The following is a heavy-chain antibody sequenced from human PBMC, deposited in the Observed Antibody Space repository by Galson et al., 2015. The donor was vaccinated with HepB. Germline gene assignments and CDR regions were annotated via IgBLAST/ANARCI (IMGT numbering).Heavy chain of an antibody. CDR2: INHIGTT. V-gene: IGHV4-30-2*01. CDR1: GFSLSTSGMC. CDR3: ARDRDGGSGWFDP. Sequence: LVKPTQTLTLTCTFSGFSLSTSGMCVSWIRQSPGKGLEWIGEINHIGTTNYSPSLKSRVTVSVDTSKNQFSLKVNSLTAADTAVYYCARDRDGGSGWFDPWGQGTLVTVSS. J-gene: IGHJ5*02. D-gene: IGHD4-23*01.